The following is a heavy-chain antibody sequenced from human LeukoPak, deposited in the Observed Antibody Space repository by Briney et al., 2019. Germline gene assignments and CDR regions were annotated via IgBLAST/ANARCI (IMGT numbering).Heavy chain of an antibody. D-gene: IGHD3-22*01. CDR2: IYTSGST. Sequence: SETPSLTCTVSGGSISSYYWSWIRQPAGKGLERIGRIYTSGSTNYNPSLKSRVTMSVDTSKNQFSLKLSSVTAADTAVYYCARGYDSSGYYHNWFDPWGQGTLVTVSS. V-gene: IGHV4-4*07. J-gene: IGHJ5*02. CDR3: ARGYDSSGYYHNWFDP. CDR1: GGSISSYY.